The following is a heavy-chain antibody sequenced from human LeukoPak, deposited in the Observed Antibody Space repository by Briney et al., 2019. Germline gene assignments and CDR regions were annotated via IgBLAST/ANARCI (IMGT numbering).Heavy chain of an antibody. Sequence: PGGSLRLSCAASGFTYSSYSMNWVRQAPGKGLEWVSSISSSSSSIYYADSVKGRFTISRDNAKDSLYLQMNSLRAEDTAVYYCARELVTSSYWGQGTLVTVSS. CDR2: ISSSSSSI. D-gene: IGHD4-23*01. J-gene: IGHJ4*02. CDR3: ARELVTSSY. V-gene: IGHV3-21*01. CDR1: GFTYSSYS.